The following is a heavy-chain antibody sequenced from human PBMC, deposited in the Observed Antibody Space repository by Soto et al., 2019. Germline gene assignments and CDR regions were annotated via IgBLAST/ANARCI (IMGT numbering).Heavy chain of an antibody. J-gene: IGHJ4*02. V-gene: IGHV4-59*08. CDR2: IYHNGTT. CDR1: GGSIGSQY. CDR3: ARGPQY. Sequence: SETLSLTCTVSGGSIGSQYWTWVRQSPGKGLEWVGEIYHNGTTNYNPSFKSRLTISVDTSRNQFSLNLNPVTARDTATYFCARGPQYWGPGKLVTVS.